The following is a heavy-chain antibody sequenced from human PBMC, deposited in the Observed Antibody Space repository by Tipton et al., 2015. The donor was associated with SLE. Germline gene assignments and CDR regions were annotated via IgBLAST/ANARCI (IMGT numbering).Heavy chain of an antibody. CDR3: ARLDAFDI. CDR1: GGSFSGYY. CDR2: INHSGST. V-gene: IGHV4-34*01. J-gene: IGHJ3*02. Sequence: TLSLTCAVYGGSFSGYYWSWIRQPPGKGLEWIGEINHSGSTNYNPSLKSRVTISVDTSKNQFSLKLSSVTAADTAVYHCARLDAFDIWGQGTMVTVSS.